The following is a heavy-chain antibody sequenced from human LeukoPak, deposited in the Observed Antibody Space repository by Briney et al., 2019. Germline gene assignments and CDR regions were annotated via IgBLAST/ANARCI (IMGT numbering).Heavy chain of an antibody. CDR1: GFDFDDYG. CDR3: ARVYGSGSYFSPAFDI. CDR2: INWNGVSK. V-gene: IGHV3-20*04. J-gene: IGHJ3*02. D-gene: IGHD3-10*01. Sequence: PGGSLRLSCAASGFDFDDYGVSWVRQAPGKGLEWVSNINWNGVSKGYGDSVKGRFTISRDNAKKFLYLEMNSLRAEDTAFYYCARVYGSGSYFSPAFDIWGQGTMVTVSS.